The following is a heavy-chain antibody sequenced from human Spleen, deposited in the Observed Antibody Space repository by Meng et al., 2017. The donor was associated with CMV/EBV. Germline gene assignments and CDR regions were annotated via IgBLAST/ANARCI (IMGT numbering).Heavy chain of an antibody. V-gene: IGHV1-18*03. D-gene: IGHD3-10*01. CDR2: ISAYNGNT. CDR3: GFSFDY. CDR1: GYTFTSYG. J-gene: IGHJ4*02. Sequence: ASVKVSCKASGYTFTSYGISWVRQAPGQGLEWMGWISAYNGNTNYAQKLQGRVTMTTDTSTSTAHIELSSLRSEDVAAVPGGFSFDYWGQETLVTVSS.